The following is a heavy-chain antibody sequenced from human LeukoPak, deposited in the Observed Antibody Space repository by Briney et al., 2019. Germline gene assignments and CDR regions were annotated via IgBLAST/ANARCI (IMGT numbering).Heavy chain of an antibody. Sequence: SETLSLTCTVSDDSITGFYWNWIRQPPGQGLEWIGYINYSGSSNYNPSLKCRVSISVDTSKNQFSLKLSSVTAADTAVYYCASTLSRRVRGVIPRGGAFDIWGQGTMVTVSS. J-gene: IGHJ3*02. D-gene: IGHD3-10*01. CDR2: INYSGSS. CDR3: ASTLSRRVRGVIPRGGAFDI. CDR1: DDSITGFY. V-gene: IGHV4-59*12.